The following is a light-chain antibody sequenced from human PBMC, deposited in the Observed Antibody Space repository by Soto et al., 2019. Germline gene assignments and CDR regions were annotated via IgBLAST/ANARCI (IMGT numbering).Light chain of an antibody. Sequence: DIVVTQSPLSLPVTPGEPASISCRSSQSLLHINGYNYLDWYLQKPGQSPQLLIYLASSRASGVPDRLSGSESGTHFTLKIRRVEAADFGVYYCIQTIQTPFTFGGGTKVDIK. CDR2: LAS. CDR1: QSLLHINGYNY. J-gene: IGKJ4*01. V-gene: IGKV2-28*01. CDR3: IQTIQTPFT.